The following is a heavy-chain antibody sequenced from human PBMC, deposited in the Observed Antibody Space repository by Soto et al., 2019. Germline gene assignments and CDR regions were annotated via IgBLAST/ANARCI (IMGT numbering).Heavy chain of an antibody. CDR3: ARVGDCSGGSCPKYFQH. CDR1: GGTFSSYT. J-gene: IGHJ1*01. Sequence: SVKVSCKASGGTFSSYTISWVRQAPGQGLEWMGRIIPILGIANYAQKFQGRVTITADKSTSTAYMELSSLRSEDTAVYYCARVGDCSGGSCPKYFQHWSQGTLVTVSS. D-gene: IGHD2-15*01. V-gene: IGHV1-69*02. CDR2: IIPILGIA.